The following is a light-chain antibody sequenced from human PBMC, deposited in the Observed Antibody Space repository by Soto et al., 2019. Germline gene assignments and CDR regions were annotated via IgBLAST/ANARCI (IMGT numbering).Light chain of an antibody. V-gene: IGKV3-15*01. CDR2: SAS. CDR3: HQYNHWLPWT. J-gene: IGKJ1*01. CDR1: QSVSSK. Sequence: EIVMTQSPATLSLSPGQRATLSCRASQSVSSKFAGYQQRPGHAPRLLIYSASTRATGIPARCIGSGSATAFTLTISSLQSEDVAVYYCHQYNHWLPWTFGQGTKVEIK.